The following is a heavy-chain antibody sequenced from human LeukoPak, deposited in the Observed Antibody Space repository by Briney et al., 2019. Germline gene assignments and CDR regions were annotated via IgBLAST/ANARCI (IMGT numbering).Heavy chain of an antibody. CDR1: GFIFSNYA. Sequence: GASLRLSCAASGFIFSNYAMSWVRQAPGKGLEWVSAIVGRGSSTYYADSVKGRFTISRDNSKNTLYLQLNRLRAEDTAVYYCAKWGDYDILTDYYDSDYWGQGTLVTVSS. D-gene: IGHD3-9*01. V-gene: IGHV3-23*01. CDR3: AKWGDYDILTDYYDSDY. CDR2: IVGRGSST. J-gene: IGHJ4*02.